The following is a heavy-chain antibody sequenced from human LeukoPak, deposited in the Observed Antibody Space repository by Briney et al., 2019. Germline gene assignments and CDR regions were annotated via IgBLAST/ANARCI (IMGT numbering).Heavy chain of an antibody. J-gene: IGHJ4*02. D-gene: IGHD3-9*01. Sequence: ASVKVSCKASGYTFTSYGISWVRQAPGQELEWMGWISAYNGNTNYAQKLQGRVTMTTDTSTSTAYMELRSLRSDDTAVYYCARDLLYYDILTGPDYWGQGTLVTVSS. V-gene: IGHV1-18*01. CDR2: ISAYNGNT. CDR3: ARDLLYYDILTGPDY. CDR1: GYTFTSYG.